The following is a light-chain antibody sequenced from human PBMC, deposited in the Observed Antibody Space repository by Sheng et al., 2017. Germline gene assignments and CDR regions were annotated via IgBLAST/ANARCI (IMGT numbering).Light chain of an antibody. Sequence: EIVLTQFPATLSLSPGEGATLSCRASQSVDNYLAWYQVKPGQAPRLLIYDASIRATGVPARFSGSGSGTDFTLTISSLQSEDSALYYCLQYNNWPPFTFGQGTKLEIK. CDR2: DAS. J-gene: IGKJ2*01. V-gene: IGKV3-11*01. CDR1: QSVDNY. CDR3: LQYNNWPPFT.